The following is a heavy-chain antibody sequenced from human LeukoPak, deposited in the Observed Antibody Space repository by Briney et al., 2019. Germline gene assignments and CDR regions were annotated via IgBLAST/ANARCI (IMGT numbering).Heavy chain of an antibody. J-gene: IGHJ6*03. D-gene: IGHD4-17*01. CDR2: IYPGDSDT. CDR1: GYSFTSYW. CDR3: ARHVHRRYGDSFPDYYYYYMDV. V-gene: IGHV5-51*01. Sequence: GESLKISCKGSGYSFTSYWIGWVRQMPGKGLGWMGIIYPGDSDTRYSPSFQGQVTISADKSISTAYLQWSSLKASDTAMYYCARHVHRRYGDSFPDYYYYYMDVWGKGTTVTISS.